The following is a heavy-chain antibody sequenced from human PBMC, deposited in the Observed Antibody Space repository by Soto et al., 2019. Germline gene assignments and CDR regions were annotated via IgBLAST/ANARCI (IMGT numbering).Heavy chain of an antibody. D-gene: IGHD1-1*01. J-gene: IGHJ3*02. Sequence: PSETLSLTCTVSGGSISRSSCYWGWVRQSPGMGLEWIGSISYTGTTYYSPSLKGRVSIFVDTSTSQFSLSLTSMTAADTAVYYCVRHEDDGSATPENAFDIWGQGTLVTVSS. CDR2: ISYTGTT. CDR1: GGSISRSSCY. V-gene: IGHV4-39*01. CDR3: VRHEDDGSATPENAFDI.